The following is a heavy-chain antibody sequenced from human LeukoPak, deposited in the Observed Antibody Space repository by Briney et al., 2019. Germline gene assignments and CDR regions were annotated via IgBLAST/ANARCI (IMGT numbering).Heavy chain of an antibody. Sequence: GGSLRLSCAASGFTVSRNYMSWVRQAPGKGLEWVSVIYSGGSTYYADSVKGRFTISRDNAKNTLYLQMNSLRAEDTAVYYCASGPIPFLEWFWGQGTLVTVSS. CDR1: GFTVSRNY. V-gene: IGHV3-66*01. CDR2: IYSGGST. J-gene: IGHJ4*02. D-gene: IGHD3-3*02. CDR3: ASGPIPFLEWF.